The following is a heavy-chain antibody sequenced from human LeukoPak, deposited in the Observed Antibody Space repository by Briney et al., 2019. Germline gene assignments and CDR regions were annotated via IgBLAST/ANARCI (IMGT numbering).Heavy chain of an antibody. J-gene: IGHJ6*02. CDR1: GGSFRGYY. CDR2: INHSEST. D-gene: IGHD2-2*01. V-gene: IGHV4-34*01. Sequence: PSETLSLTCAVYGGSFRGYYWSWIRQPPGKGLEWIGEINHSESTNYNPSLKSRVTISVDTAKNQFSLKLTSVTAADTAVYYCARVILGRLGYCSSTSCPNPYGMDVWGQGTTVTVSS. CDR3: ARVILGRLGYCSSTSCPNPYGMDV.